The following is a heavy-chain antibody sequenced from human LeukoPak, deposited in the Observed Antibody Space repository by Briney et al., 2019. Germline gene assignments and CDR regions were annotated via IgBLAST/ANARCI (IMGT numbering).Heavy chain of an antibody. CDR3: ARTIPSSSWDDY. Sequence: GGSLRLSCAASGFTFSDYYMSWIRQAPGKGLEWVSYISSSGSTIYYAGSVKGRFTISRDNAKNSLYLQMNSLRAEDTAVYYCARTIPSSSWDDYWGQGTLVTVSS. D-gene: IGHD6-6*01. CDR1: GFTFSDYY. J-gene: IGHJ4*02. CDR2: ISSSGSTI. V-gene: IGHV3-11*01.